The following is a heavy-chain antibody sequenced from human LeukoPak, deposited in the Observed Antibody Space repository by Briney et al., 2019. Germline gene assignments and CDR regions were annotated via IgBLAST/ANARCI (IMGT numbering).Heavy chain of an antibody. D-gene: IGHD5-24*01. V-gene: IGHV5-51*01. CDR3: ARRGWQQFPDGFDV. CDR1: GYSFTNYW. CDR2: IHPSDSQT. J-gene: IGHJ3*01. Sequence: PGESPKISCKGSGYSFTNYWIGWVRQMPGQGLEWMGIIHPSDSQTTYSPSFQGQVTISADTSIATAYLEWSSLKASDTAMYYCARRGWQQFPDGFDVWGRGTTVTVSS.